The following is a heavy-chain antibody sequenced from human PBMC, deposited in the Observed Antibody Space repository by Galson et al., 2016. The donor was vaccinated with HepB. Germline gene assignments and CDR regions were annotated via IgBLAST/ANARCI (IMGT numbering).Heavy chain of an antibody. V-gene: IGHV5-51*01. CDR3: ARGYDSGGHYYDLPYYFDY. CDR1: GYKFSNYW. D-gene: IGHD3-22*01. CDR2: IYPGDSDT. J-gene: IGHJ4*02. Sequence: QSGAEVTKPGESLKISCKGSGYKFSNYWIGWVRQMPGKGLEWMGIIYPGDSDTRYSPSFQGQVTFSADKSFSTAYLQWRSLKASDTAMFYCARGYDSGGHYYDLPYYFDYWGQGTLVTVSS.